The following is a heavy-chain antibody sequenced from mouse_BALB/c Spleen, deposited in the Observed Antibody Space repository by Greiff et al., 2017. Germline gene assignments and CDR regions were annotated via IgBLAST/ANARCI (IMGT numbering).Heavy chain of an antibody. CDR1: GYTFSSYW. CDR3: ARDDYDVYAMDY. D-gene: IGHD2-4*01. CDR2: ILPGSGST. V-gene: IGHV1-9*01. J-gene: IGHJ4*01. Sequence: QVQLQQSGAELMKPGASVKISCKATGYTFSSYWIEWVKQRPGHGLEWIGEILPGSGSTNYNEKFKGKATFTADTSSNTAYMQLSSLTSEDSAVYYCARDDYDVYAMDYWGQGTSVTVSS.